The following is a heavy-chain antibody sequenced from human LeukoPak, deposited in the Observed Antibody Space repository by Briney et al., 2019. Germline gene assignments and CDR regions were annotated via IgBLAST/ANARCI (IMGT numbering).Heavy chain of an antibody. CDR1: GGSISSYY. Sequence: SETLSLTCTVSGGSISSYYWSWIRQPPGKGLEWIGYIYYSGSTNYNPSLKSRVTISVDTSKNQFSLKLSSVTAADTAVYYCARDVGGGPFFDYWGQGTLVTVSS. V-gene: IGHV4-59*01. D-gene: IGHD2-15*01. CDR2: IYYSGST. CDR3: ARDVGGGPFFDY. J-gene: IGHJ4*02.